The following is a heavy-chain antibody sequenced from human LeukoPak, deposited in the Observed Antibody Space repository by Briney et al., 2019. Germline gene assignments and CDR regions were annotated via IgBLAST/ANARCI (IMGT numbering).Heavy chain of an antibody. D-gene: IGHD3-3*01. CDR2: ISYDGSNK. J-gene: IGHJ3*02. V-gene: IGHV3-30-3*01. CDR1: GFTFSSYA. CDR3: ARASQYYDFWSGYYGGAFDI. Sequence: PGRSLRLSCAASGFTFSSYAMHWVRQAPGKGLEWVAVISYDGSNKYYADSVKGRFTISRDNSKNTLYLQMNSLRAEDTAVYYCARASQYYDFWSGYYGGAFDIWGQGTMVTVSS.